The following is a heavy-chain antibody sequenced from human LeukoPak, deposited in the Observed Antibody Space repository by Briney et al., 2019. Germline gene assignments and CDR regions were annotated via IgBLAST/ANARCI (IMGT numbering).Heavy chain of an antibody. V-gene: IGHV4-30-4*01. Sequence: SETLSLTCTVSGGSISSGDYYWSWIRQPPGKGLEWIGYIYYSGSTYYNPSLKSRATISIDTSKNQFSLRLSSVTAADTAVYFCARERTAPRFGDFLYWGQGSRVSVSS. CDR2: IYYSGST. CDR3: ARERTAPRFGDFLY. J-gene: IGHJ4*02. CDR1: GGSISSGDYY. D-gene: IGHD3-10*01.